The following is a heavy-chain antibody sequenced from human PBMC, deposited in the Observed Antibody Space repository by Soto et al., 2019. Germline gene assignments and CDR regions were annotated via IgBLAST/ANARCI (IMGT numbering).Heavy chain of an antibody. CDR1: GFTFTRYS. V-gene: IGHV3-21*06. J-gene: IGHJ4*02. CDR2: ISSTTNYI. CDR3: ARESEDLTSNFDY. Sequence: WGSLRLSCAASGFTFTRYSMNCVRHSPGKGLEWVSSISSTTNYIYYGDSMKGRFTISRDNAKNSLYLEMNSLRAEDTAVYYCARESEDLTSNFDYWGQGTLVTVSS.